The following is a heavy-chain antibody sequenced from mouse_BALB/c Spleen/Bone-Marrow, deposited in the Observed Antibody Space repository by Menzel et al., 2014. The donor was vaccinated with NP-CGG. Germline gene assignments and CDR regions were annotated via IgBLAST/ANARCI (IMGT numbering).Heavy chain of an antibody. J-gene: IGHJ2*01. CDR3: ARWDYGNSYYFDY. D-gene: IGHD2-1*01. V-gene: IGHV1-63*01. Sequence: QVQLQQSGAELVRPGTSVKISCKASGYAFTNYWLGWVKQRPGHGLEWIGDIYPGSGNTYYNEKFKGKATLTADKSSSTAYMQLSSLTSEDSAVYFCARWDYGNSYYFDYWGQGTIPTVSS. CDR2: IYPGSGNT. CDR1: GYAFTNYW.